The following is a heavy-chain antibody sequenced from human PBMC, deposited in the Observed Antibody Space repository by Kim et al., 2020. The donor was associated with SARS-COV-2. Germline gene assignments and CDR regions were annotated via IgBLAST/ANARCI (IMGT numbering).Heavy chain of an antibody. CDR1: GGSISSGGYY. CDR2: IYYSGST. Sequence: SETLSLTCTVSGGSISSGGYYWSWIRQHPGKGLEWIGYIYYSGSTYYNPSLKSRVTISVDTSKNQFSLKLSSVTAADTAVYYCAREGVSRMTPHPFFDPWGQGTLVTVSS. D-gene: IGHD2-15*01. CDR3: AREGVSRMTPHPFFDP. V-gene: IGHV4-31*03. J-gene: IGHJ5*02.